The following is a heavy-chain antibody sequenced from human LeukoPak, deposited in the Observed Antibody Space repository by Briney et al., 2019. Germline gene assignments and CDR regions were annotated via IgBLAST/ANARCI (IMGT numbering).Heavy chain of an antibody. CDR1: GFTFSSYW. Sequence: GGSLRLSCAASGFTFSSYWMSWVRQAPGKGLEWVANIKQDGSEKNYVDSVKGRFTISRDNAKTSLYLQMNSLRAEDTAVYYCARVAVGATSIVDYWGQGTLVTVSS. CDR2: IKQDGSEK. CDR3: ARVAVGATSIVDY. J-gene: IGHJ4*02. V-gene: IGHV3-7*01. D-gene: IGHD1-26*01.